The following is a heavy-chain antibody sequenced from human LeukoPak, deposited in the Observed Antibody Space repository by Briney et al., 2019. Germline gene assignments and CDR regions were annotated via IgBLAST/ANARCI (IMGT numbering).Heavy chain of an antibody. CDR3: ARGSYDLGLEY. CDR1: GYTFTDYY. J-gene: IGHJ4*02. CDR2: INPNTGGT. D-gene: IGHD3/OR15-3a*01. V-gene: IGHV1-2*02. Sequence: ASVEVSCKASGYTFTDYYIHWVRQAPGQGLEWMGWINPNTGGTNYAQKFQGRVTVTRDTSISTAYMELIRLNSDDRAVYYCARGSYDLGLEYWGQGTLVTVSP.